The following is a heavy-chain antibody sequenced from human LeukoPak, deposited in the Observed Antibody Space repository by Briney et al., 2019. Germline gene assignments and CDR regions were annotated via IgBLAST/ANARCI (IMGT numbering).Heavy chain of an antibody. V-gene: IGHV3-74*01. J-gene: IGHJ4*02. CDR2: INSDGSST. CDR3: ARARGYSYGYSDY. CDR1: GFTFSGDW. Sequence: PGGSLRLSCAASGFTFSGDWMHWVRQAPGKGLVWVSRINSDGSSTSYADSVKGRFTISRDNGKNSLYLQMNSLRAEDTAVYYCARARGYSYGYSDYWGQGTLVTVSS. D-gene: IGHD5-18*01.